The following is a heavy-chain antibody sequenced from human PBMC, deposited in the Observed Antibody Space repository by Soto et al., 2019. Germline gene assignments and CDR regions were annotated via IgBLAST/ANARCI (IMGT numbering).Heavy chain of an antibody. J-gene: IGHJ5*02. CDR2: MQHTGNT. CDR3: AKDVSSRRGFDP. D-gene: IGHD3-16*01. V-gene: IGHV4-4*07. Sequence: QVQLQESGPGLVKPSETLSLTCAVSGASIRSYHWSWIRQPAGKGLEWIGRMQHTGNTKYNPSLKSRVTMSVATSKNQISLKMTPVTAADTAVYFCAKDVSSRRGFDPWGQGILVIVSS. CDR1: GASIRSYH.